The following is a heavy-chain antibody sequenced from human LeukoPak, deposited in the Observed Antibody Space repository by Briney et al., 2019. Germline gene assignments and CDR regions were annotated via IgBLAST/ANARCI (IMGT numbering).Heavy chain of an antibody. J-gene: IGHJ4*02. D-gene: IGHD2-2*01. Sequence: SETLSLTCTVSSGSISSYYWSWIRQPPGKGLEWIGYIYYSGSTNYNPSLKSRDTISVDTSKNQFSLKLSSVAAADTAVYYCARGVPAATDYWGQGTLVTVSS. CDR3: ARGVPAATDY. CDR1: SGSISSYY. CDR2: IYYSGST. V-gene: IGHV4-59*01.